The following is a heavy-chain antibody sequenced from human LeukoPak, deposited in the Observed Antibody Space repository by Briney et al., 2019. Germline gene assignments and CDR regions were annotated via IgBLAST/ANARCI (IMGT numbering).Heavy chain of an antibody. J-gene: IGHJ4*02. D-gene: IGHD6-13*01. CDR1: GFTFSNAW. V-gene: IGHV3-15*01. Sequence: GGSLRLSCAASGFTFSNAWMDWVRQAPGKGLEWVGRVRSQTDGGTTDYAAPVKGRFILSRNDSKNTLYLQMNSLKTEDTAVYYCTTSWYTSNAKYYFDYWGQGTLVTVSS. CDR3: TTSWYTSNAKYYFDY. CDR2: VRSQTDGGTT.